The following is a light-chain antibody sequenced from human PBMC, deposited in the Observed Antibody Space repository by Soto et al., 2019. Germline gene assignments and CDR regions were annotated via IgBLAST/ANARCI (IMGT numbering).Light chain of an antibody. CDR3: QQYGSSPSIT. CDR1: QSVSSSY. Sequence: IVMTQSPGTLSLSPGERATLSCRASQSVSSSYLAWYQQQPGQAPRLLIYGASSRATGIPDRFSGSGSGTDFTLTISRLEPEDFAVYYCQQYGSSPSITFGQGTRLEIK. CDR2: GAS. V-gene: IGKV3-20*01. J-gene: IGKJ5*01.